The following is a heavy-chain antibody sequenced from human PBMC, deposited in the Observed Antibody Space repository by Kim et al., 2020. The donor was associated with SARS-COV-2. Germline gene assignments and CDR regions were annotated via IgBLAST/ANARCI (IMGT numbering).Heavy chain of an antibody. Sequence: GGSLRLSCAASGFTFSSYGMHWVRQAPGKGLEWVAVISYDGSNKYYADSVKGRFTISRDNSKNTLYLQMNSLRAEDTAVYYCAKDRDALAVAGTPTYWGQGTLVTVSS. CDR1: GFTFSSYG. CDR2: ISYDGSNK. D-gene: IGHD6-19*01. V-gene: IGHV3-30*18. J-gene: IGHJ4*02. CDR3: AKDRDALAVAGTPTY.